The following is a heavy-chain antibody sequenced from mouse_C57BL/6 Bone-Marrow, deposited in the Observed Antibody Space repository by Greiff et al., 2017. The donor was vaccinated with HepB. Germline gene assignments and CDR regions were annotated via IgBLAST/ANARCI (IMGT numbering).Heavy chain of an antibody. V-gene: IGHV1-66*01. CDR1: GYSFTSYY. CDR2: IYPGSGNT. J-gene: IGHJ2*01. CDR3: ARGGDYDDLCFDY. Sequence: QVQLQQSGPELVKPGASVKISCKASGYSFTSYYIHWVKQRPGQGLEWIGWIYPGSGNTKYNEKFKGKATLTADTSSSTAYMRLSSLTSEDSAVYYCARGGDYDDLCFDYWGQGTTLTVSS. D-gene: IGHD2-4*01.